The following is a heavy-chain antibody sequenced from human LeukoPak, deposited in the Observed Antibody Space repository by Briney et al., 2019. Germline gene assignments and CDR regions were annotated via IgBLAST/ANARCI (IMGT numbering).Heavy chain of an antibody. CDR3: ARYRSSSGVDY. CDR1: GGSISSGSYY. J-gene: IGHJ4*02. D-gene: IGHD6-6*01. Sequence: SETLSLTCTVSGGSISSGSYYWSWIRQPAGKGLEWIGRIYTSGSTNYNPSLKSRVTISVDTSKNQFSLKLSSVTAADTAVYYCARYRSSSGVDYWGQGTLVTVSS. CDR2: IYTSGST. V-gene: IGHV4-61*02.